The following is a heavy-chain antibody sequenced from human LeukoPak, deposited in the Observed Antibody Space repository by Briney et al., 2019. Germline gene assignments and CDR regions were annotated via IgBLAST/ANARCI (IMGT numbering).Heavy chain of an antibody. CDR3: AKGIYYGPDNFDY. Sequence: SGGSLRLSCAASGFIFSSYAMSWIRQAPGKGLEWVSGVTVGGASTYYADFVKGRFTISRDNSKNTLYLQMNSLRAEDTAVYYCAKGIYYGPDNFDYWGQGTLVTVSS. D-gene: IGHD3-10*01. CDR1: GFIFSSYA. V-gene: IGHV3-23*01. J-gene: IGHJ4*02. CDR2: VTVGGAST.